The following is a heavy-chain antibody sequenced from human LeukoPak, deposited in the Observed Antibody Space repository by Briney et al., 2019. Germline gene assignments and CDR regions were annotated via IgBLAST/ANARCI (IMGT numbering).Heavy chain of an antibody. V-gene: IGHV3-66*01. Sequence: GGSLRLSCAASGFTFSTYAMNWFRQAPGKGLEWVSVIYSGGSTYYADSVKGRFTISRDNSKNTLYLQMNSLRAEDTAVYYCAKGWVGFDYWGQGTLVTVSS. CDR1: GFTFSTYA. J-gene: IGHJ4*02. CDR2: IYSGGST. D-gene: IGHD2-15*01. CDR3: AKGWVGFDY.